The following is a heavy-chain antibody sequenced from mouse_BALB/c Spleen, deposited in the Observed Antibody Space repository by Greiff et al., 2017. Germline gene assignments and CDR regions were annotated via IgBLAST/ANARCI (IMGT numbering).Heavy chain of an antibody. J-gene: IGHJ3*01. CDR3: ARDDSSGYPFAY. D-gene: IGHD3-2*01. V-gene: IGHV3-2*02. CDR2: ISYSGST. Sequence: ESGPGLVKPSQSLSLTCTVTGYSITSDYAWNWIRQFPGNKLEWMGYISYSGSTSYNPSLKSRISITRDTSKNQFFLQLNSVTTEDTATYYCARDDSSGYPFAYWGQGTLVTVSA. CDR1: GYSITSDYA.